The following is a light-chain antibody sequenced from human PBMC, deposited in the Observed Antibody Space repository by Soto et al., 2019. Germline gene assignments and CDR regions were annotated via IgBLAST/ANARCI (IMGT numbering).Light chain of an antibody. CDR1: SSDVGGYNY. CDR3: CSYAGSSAV. Sequence: QSVLTQPRSVSGSPGQSVTISCTGTSSDVGGYNYVSWYQQHPGKAPKLMIYDVSKRPSGVPDRFSGSKSGNTASLTISGLQAEGEADYYCCSYAGSSAVFGGGTQLTVL. J-gene: IGLJ7*01. CDR2: DVS. V-gene: IGLV2-11*01.